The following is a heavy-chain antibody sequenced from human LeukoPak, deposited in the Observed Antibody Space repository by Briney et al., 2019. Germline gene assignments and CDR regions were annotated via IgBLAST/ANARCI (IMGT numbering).Heavy chain of an antibody. V-gene: IGHV4-34*01. J-gene: IGHJ2*01. CDR1: GGSFSGYY. D-gene: IGHD1-26*01. CDR3: ARGAGATRVRWYFDL. Sequence: PSETLSLTCAVYGGSFSGYYWSWIRQPPGKGLEWIGEINHSGSTNYNPSLKSRVTISVDTSKNQFSLKLSSVTAADTAVYYCARGAGATRVRWYFDLWGRGTLVTVSS. CDR2: INHSGST.